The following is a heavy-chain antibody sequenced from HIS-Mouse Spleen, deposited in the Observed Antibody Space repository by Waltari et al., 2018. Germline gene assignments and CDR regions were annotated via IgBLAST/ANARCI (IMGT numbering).Heavy chain of an antibody. Sequence: QVQLQESGPGLVKPSETLSLTCTVSGGSISSYYWSWIRQPAGKGLEWIGRIYTSGSTNYTPSLRSRVTMSVDTSKNQFSLKLSSVTAADTAVYYCARYCSGGSCYGGSFDYWGQGTLVTVSS. CDR2: IYTSGST. CDR1: GGSISSYY. J-gene: IGHJ4*02. CDR3: ARYCSGGSCYGGSFDY. V-gene: IGHV4-4*07. D-gene: IGHD2-15*01.